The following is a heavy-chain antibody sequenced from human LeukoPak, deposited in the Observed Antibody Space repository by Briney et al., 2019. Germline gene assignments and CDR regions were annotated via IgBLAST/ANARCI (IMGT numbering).Heavy chain of an antibody. J-gene: IGHJ4*02. D-gene: IGHD3-22*01. Sequence: SETLSLTCTVSGGSISSGGYYWSWIRQHPGKGLEWIGYIYYSGSTYYNPSLKSRVTISVDTSKNQFSLKLSSVTAADTAVYYCARLGDSSGYYGDDPYDFDYWGQGTLVTVSS. CDR3: ARLGDSSGYYGDDPYDFDY. CDR1: GGSISSGGYY. V-gene: IGHV4-31*03. CDR2: IYYSGST.